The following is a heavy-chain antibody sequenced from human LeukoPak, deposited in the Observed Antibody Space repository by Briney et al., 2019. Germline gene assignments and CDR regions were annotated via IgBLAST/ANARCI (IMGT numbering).Heavy chain of an antibody. D-gene: IGHD1-26*01. Sequence: PGGSLRLSCAASGFTFSSYAMHWVRQAPGKGLEWVAVISYDGSNKYYADSVKGRFTISRDNSKNTLYLQMNSLRAEDTAVYYCARGATRDCWGQGTLVTVSS. J-gene: IGHJ4*02. CDR1: GFTFSSYA. V-gene: IGHV3-30-3*01. CDR2: ISYDGSNK. CDR3: ARGATRDC.